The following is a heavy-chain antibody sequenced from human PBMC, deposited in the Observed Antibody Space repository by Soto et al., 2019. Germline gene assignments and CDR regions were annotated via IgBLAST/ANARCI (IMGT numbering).Heavy chain of an antibody. CDR2: ISYDGSNK. CDR3: ARARNRQFDY. V-gene: IGHV3-30-3*01. D-gene: IGHD1-1*01. CDR1: GFTFSSYA. J-gene: IGHJ4*02. Sequence: GGSLRLSCAASGFTFSSYAMHWVRQAPGKGLEWVAVISYDGSNKYYADSVKGRFTISRDNSKNTLYLQMNSLRAEDTAVYYCARARNRQFDYWGQGTLVTVSS.